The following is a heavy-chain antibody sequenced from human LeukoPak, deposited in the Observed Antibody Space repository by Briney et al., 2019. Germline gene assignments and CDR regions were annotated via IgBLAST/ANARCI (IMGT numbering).Heavy chain of an antibody. CDR1: GFTLRHFA. CDR2: ISGSGIST. CDR3: AKNGVWSLRHFDY. V-gene: IGHV3-23*01. D-gene: IGHD3-10*01. Sequence: GGSLRLSCAASGFTLRHFAMNWVRQAPGKGLEWVSTISGSGISTYYADSVKGRFTISRDNSKNTLYLQMNSLRAEDTAEYYCAKNGVWSLRHFDYWGQGTLVTVSS. J-gene: IGHJ4*02.